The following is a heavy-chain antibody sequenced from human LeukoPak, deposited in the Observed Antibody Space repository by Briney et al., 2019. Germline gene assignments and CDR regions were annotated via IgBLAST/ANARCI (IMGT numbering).Heavy chain of an antibody. D-gene: IGHD2-15*01. Sequence: GGSLRLSCAASGFTFSNYAMNWVRQAPGKGLEWVSGISGGGEGTFYADSVKGRFTISRDNSKNTLYLQMNSLRVEDTAVYYCAKATGSYPSNPFDYWGQGTLVTVSS. V-gene: IGHV3-23*01. CDR2: ISGGGEGT. CDR1: GFTFSNYA. CDR3: AKATGSYPSNPFDY. J-gene: IGHJ4*02.